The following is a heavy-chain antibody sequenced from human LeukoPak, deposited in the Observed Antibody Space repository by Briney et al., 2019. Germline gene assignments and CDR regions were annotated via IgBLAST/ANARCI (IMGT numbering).Heavy chain of an antibody. CDR1: GGSISSYY. CDR2: IYYSGST. V-gene: IGHV4-59*01. Sequence: SETLSLTCTVSGGSISSYYWSLIRQPPGKGLEWIGYIYYSGSTNYNPSLKSRVTISVDTSKNQFSLKLSSVTAADTAVYYCARSGSWPYCSGGSCYSKSYYGMDVWGQGTTVTVSS. CDR3: ARSGSWPYCSGGSCYSKSYYGMDV. D-gene: IGHD2-15*01. J-gene: IGHJ6*02.